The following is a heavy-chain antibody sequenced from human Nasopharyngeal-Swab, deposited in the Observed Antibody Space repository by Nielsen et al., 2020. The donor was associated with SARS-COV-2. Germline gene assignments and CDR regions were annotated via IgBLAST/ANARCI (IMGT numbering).Heavy chain of an antibody. J-gene: IGHJ4*02. Sequence: GESLKISCAASGFTFSSYAMHWVRPAPGKGLEWVAVISSDGRNEYHADSVKGRCTISRDNSKKTLYLHMNSLSAEDTAVYYCARGDYGDYAGMGVDYWGQGTLVTVSS. CDR1: GFTFSSYA. CDR2: ISSDGRNE. D-gene: IGHD4-17*01. V-gene: IGHV3-30*04. CDR3: ARGDYGDYAGMGVDY.